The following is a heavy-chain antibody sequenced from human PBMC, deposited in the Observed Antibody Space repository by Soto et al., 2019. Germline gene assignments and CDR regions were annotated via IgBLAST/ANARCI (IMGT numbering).Heavy chain of an antibody. CDR2: IYHGEST. V-gene: IGHV4-30-2*01. Sequence: QLQLQESGSGLVKPSQTLSLTCAVSGGSISGGGYSWSWIRQPPGKGLEWIGYIYHGESTYYNPSLKSRVTISVDRSKNQFSLKLSSVTAADTAVYYCARAEGGIFDYWGQGTLVTVSS. CDR3: ARAEGGIFDY. J-gene: IGHJ4*02. CDR1: GGSISGGGYS.